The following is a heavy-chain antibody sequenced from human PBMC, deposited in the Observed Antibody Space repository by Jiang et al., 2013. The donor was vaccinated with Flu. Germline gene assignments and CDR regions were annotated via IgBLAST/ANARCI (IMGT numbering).Heavy chain of an antibody. J-gene: IGHJ4*02. V-gene: IGHV5-51*01. Sequence: PGKGLEWMGIIYSGDSDIRYSPSFQGQVTISADKSISTAYLQWSSLKASDTAMYYCARQAAVAGERAVYHFDYWGQGTLVTVSS. D-gene: IGHD6-19*01. CDR3: ARQAAVAGERAVYHFDY. CDR2: IYSGDSDI.